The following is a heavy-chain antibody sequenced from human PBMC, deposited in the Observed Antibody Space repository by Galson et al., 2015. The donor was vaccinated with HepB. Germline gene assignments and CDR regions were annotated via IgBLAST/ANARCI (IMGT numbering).Heavy chain of an antibody. CDR3: ARIRDYGDYSYYFDY. D-gene: IGHD4-17*01. V-gene: IGHV2-70*11. Sequence: PALVKPTQTLTLTCTFSGFSLGTSGMCVSWIRQPPGKALEWLARIDWDDDKYYSTSLKTRLTISKDTSKNQVVLTMTNMDLVDTAMYYCARIRDYGDYSYYFDYWGQGTLVTVSS. J-gene: IGHJ4*02. CDR2: IDWDDDK. CDR1: GFSLGTSGMC.